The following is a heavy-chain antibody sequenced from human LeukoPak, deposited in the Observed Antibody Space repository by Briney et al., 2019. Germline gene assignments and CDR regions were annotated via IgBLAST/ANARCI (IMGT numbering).Heavy chain of an antibody. CDR2: INHSGST. D-gene: IGHD6-13*01. J-gene: IGHJ4*02. Sequence: SETLSLTCAVYGGSFSGYYWSWIRQTPGKGLEWIGEINHSGSTNYNPSLKSRVTISVDTSKNQFSLQLNSVTPEDTAVYYCARDLSSSFSSFDYWGQGTLVTVSS. V-gene: IGHV4-34*01. CDR1: GGSFSGYY. CDR3: ARDLSSSFSSFDY.